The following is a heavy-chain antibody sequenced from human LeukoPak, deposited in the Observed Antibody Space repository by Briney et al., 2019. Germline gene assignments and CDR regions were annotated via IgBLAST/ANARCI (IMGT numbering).Heavy chain of an antibody. CDR3: ARLYCSSTSCYSKSYYYYGMDV. D-gene: IGHD2-2*01. J-gene: IGHJ6*02. V-gene: IGHV4-34*01. CDR2: INHSGST. CDR1: GGSFSGYY. Sequence: KTSETLSLTCAVYGGSFSGYYWSWIRQPPGKGLEWIGEINHSGSTNYNPSLKSRVTISVDTSKNQFSLKLSSVTAADTAVYYCARLYCSSTSCYSKSYYYYGMDVWGQGTTVTVSS.